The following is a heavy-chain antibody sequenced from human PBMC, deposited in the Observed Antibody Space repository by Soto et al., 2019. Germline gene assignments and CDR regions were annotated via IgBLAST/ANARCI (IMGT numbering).Heavy chain of an antibody. V-gene: IGHV4-34*01. J-gene: IGHJ4*02. CDR3: ARARGLLWFGYVPLDY. CDR1: GGSFSGYY. Sequence: QVQLQQWGAGLLKPSETLSLTCAVYGGSFSGYYWSWIRQPPGKGLEWIGEINHSGSTNYNPTLKRRGTMSVDTSTNPLSLTLSSVTAAHTAVYYCARARGLLWFGYVPLDYWGQGTPVTGSS. CDR2: INHSGST. D-gene: IGHD3-10*01.